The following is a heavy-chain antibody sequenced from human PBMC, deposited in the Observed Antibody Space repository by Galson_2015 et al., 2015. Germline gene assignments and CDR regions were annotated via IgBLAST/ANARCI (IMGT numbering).Heavy chain of an antibody. J-gene: IGHJ4*02. CDR1: GYTFTSSG. Sequence: SVKVSCKASGYTFTSSGISWVRQAPGQGLEWMGWISAYNGNTNYAQKLQGRVTMTTDTSTSTAYMELRSLRSDDTAVYYCARDSTGYVDRVAKFDYWGQGTLVTVSS. V-gene: IGHV1-18*01. CDR2: ISAYNGNT. CDR3: ARDSTGYVDRVAKFDY. D-gene: IGHD5-12*01.